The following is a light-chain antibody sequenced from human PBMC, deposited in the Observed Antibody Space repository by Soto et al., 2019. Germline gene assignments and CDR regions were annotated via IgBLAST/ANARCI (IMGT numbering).Light chain of an antibody. J-gene: IGKJ5*01. CDR3: QQYGSSPGT. CDR1: QSVSSSY. CDR2: GAS. V-gene: IGKV3-20*01. Sequence: EIVLTQSPGTLSLSPGERATLSCRASQSVSSSYLAWYQQKLGQAPRLLIYGASSRATGILDRFSGSGSGTDFTLTISRQEPEDFAVYYCQQYGSSPGTFGQGTRLEIK.